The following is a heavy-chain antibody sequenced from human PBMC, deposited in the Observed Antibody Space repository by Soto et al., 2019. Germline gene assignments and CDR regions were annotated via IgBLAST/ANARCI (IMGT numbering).Heavy chain of an antibody. CDR3: ARDGINCDILTGYSYNWFDP. J-gene: IGHJ5*02. D-gene: IGHD3-9*01. Sequence: QVQLQESGPGLVKPSQTLSLTCTVSGGSISSGGYYWSWIRQHPGKGLEWIGYIYYSGSTYYNPSLKSRVTISVDTSKNQFSLKLSSVTAADTAVYYCARDGINCDILTGYSYNWFDPWGQGTLVTVSS. CDR2: IYYSGST. CDR1: GGSISSGGYY. V-gene: IGHV4-31*03.